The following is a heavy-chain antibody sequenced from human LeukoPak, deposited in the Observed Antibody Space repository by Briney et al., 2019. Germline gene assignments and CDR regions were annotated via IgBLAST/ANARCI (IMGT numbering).Heavy chain of an antibody. CDR1: GFTFSSYA. V-gene: IGHV3-23*01. CDR2: ISGRDSTT. CDR3: ATSGGSYWS. Sequence: GGSLRLSCAASGFTFSSYAMSWVRQAPGKGLEWVSGISGRDSTTYYADSVKGRFTISRENSKNTLYLQMNSLRAEDTAVYYCATSGGSYWSWGQGTLVAVSS. J-gene: IGHJ5*02. D-gene: IGHD1-26*01.